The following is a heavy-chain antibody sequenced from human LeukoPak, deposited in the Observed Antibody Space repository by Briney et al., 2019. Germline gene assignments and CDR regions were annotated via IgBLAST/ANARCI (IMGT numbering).Heavy chain of an antibody. CDR3: ARHEYGCFWWELVPRGYYFDY. CDR1: GGSISSANYC. V-gene: IGHV4-61*09. Sequence: SSETLSLTCIVSGGSISSANYCWSWIRQPAGKGLEWIGHIHTSGSTNYNPSLKSRVTISVDTSKNQFSLKLSSVTAADTAVYYCARHEYGCFWWELVPRGYYFDYWGQGTLVTVSS. D-gene: IGHD1-26*01. J-gene: IGHJ4*02. CDR2: IHTSGST.